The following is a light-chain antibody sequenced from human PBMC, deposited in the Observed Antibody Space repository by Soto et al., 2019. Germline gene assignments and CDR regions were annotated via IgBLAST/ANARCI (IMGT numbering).Light chain of an antibody. V-gene: IGKV3-15*01. CDR3: QQYSKWPIT. Sequence: IVVTQSPAHLSVSPGESANLSCQASPRGKSNYLAWYQQHPGQPPRLLIYGISTRATGIPARFSGSGSGTEFSLTISSLQSEDFAVYYCQQYSKWPITFGQGTRLEIK. CDR2: GIS. CDR1: PRGKSN. J-gene: IGKJ5*01.